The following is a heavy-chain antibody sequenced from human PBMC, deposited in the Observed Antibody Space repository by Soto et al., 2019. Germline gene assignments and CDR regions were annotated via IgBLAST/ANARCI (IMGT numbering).Heavy chain of an antibody. Sequence: GASVKVSCKASGYTFTSYGISWVRQAPGQGLEWMGWISAYNGNTNYAQKLQGRVTMTTDTSTSTAYMELRSLRSDDTAVYYCARDDGLCSGGSCYSFAAEYFQHWGQGTLVTVSS. CDR1: GYTFTSYG. CDR2: ISAYNGNT. J-gene: IGHJ1*01. D-gene: IGHD2-15*01. CDR3: ARDDGLCSGGSCYSFAAEYFQH. V-gene: IGHV1-18*01.